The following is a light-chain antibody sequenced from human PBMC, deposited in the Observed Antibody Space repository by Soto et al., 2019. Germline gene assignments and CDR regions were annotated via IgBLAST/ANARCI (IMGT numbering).Light chain of an antibody. CDR2: DNN. CDR3: AEWDDSLTGLNV. Sequence: QSVLSQPPSASGTPGQRVAISCSGSSSNIGRNTVNWYQQLPGTAPKLLIYDNNRRPSGVPDRFSGSKSGTSASLAISGLQSEDEAEYYCAEWDDSLTGLNVFGTGTKVTVL. V-gene: IGLV1-44*01. J-gene: IGLJ1*01. CDR1: SSNIGRNT.